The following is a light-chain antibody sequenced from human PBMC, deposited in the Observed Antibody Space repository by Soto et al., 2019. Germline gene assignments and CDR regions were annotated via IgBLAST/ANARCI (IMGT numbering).Light chain of an antibody. CDR3: HQTHSLPQT. CDR2: GAS. CDR1: QSITTY. Sequence: DIQMTQSPSFLSASVGDRVTITCRASQSITTYLNWYQRKPGKAPRLLMYGASNLQSGVPSRFSGSGSGTEFTLTISSLQPDDFATYFCHQTHSLPQTFGHGTKVDIK. J-gene: IGKJ1*01. V-gene: IGKV1-39*01.